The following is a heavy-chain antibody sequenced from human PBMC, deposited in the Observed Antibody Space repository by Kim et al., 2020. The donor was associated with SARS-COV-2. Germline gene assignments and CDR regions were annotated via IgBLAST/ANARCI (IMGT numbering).Heavy chain of an antibody. V-gene: IGHV4-34*01. CDR1: GGSFSGYY. Sequence: SETLSLTCAVYGGSFSGYYWSWIRQPPGKGLEWIGEINHSGSTNYNPSLKSRVTISVDTSKNQFSLKLSSVTAADTAVYYCARGGGYSGYGLPLDYWGQGTLVTVSS. D-gene: IGHD5-12*01. J-gene: IGHJ4*02. CDR2: INHSGST. CDR3: ARGGGYSGYGLPLDY.